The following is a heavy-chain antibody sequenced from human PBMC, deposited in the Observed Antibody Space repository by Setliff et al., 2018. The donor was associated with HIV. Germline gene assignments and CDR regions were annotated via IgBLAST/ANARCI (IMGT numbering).Heavy chain of an antibody. V-gene: IGHV4-38-2*02. J-gene: IGHJ6*02. Sequence: SDTLSLTCTVSGYSISSGYYWGWIRQPPGKGLEWIGSIYHSGSTYYNPSLKSRVTISVDTSKNQFSLKLSSVTAADTAVYYCARARYIVIRGDAGMDVWGPGTTVTVSS. CDR1: GYSISSGYY. CDR3: ARARYIVIRGDAGMDV. D-gene: IGHD3-10*01. CDR2: IYHSGST.